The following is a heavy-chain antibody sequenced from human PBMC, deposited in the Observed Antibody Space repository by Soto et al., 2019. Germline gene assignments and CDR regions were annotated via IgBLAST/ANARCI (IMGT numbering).Heavy chain of an antibody. CDR2: INHSGST. V-gene: IGHV4-34*01. D-gene: IGHD2-15*01. CDR1: GGSFSGYY. CDR3: ARGGGGRYCSGGSCYPFYYYYYCGMEV. Sequence: SETLSLTCAVYGGSFSGYYWSCIRQPPGKGLEWIGEINHSGSTNYNPSLKRRVTISVGTSKNQFSLKLSSVTAADTAVYYCARGGGGRYCSGGSCYPFYYYYYCGMEVWGQGTPVTVSS. J-gene: IGHJ6*02.